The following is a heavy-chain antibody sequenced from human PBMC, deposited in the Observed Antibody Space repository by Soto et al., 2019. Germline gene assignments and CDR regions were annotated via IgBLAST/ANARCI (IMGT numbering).Heavy chain of an antibody. Sequence: QVQLQQSGPGLVKPSQTLSLTCAISGDSVSSNSAAWNWIRQSPSRGLEWLGRTYYRSKWYNDYAVSVKSRITINPDTSKNQFSLQLNSVTPEDTAVYYCAMSIAVAVWHPAGYFDYWGQGTLVTVSS. CDR1: GDSVSSNSAA. CDR2: TYYRSKWYN. J-gene: IGHJ4*02. CDR3: AMSIAVAVWHPAGYFDY. V-gene: IGHV6-1*01. D-gene: IGHD6-19*01.